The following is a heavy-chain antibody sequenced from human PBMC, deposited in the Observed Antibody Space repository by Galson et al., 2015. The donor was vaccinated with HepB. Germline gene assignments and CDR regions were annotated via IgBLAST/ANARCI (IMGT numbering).Heavy chain of an antibody. V-gene: IGHV3-23*01. D-gene: IGHD2-2*01. J-gene: IGHJ4*02. CDR1: GLTFSSYA. Sequence: SLRLSCAASGLTFSSYAMSWVRQAPGKGLEWVSSISDSGGTTYYADSVKGHFTISRDSSENTLYLQMNSLRAEDTAAYYCAKLSCSGTNCYRFDYWGQGTLVTVSS. CDR3: AKLSCSGTNCYRFDY. CDR2: ISDSGGTT.